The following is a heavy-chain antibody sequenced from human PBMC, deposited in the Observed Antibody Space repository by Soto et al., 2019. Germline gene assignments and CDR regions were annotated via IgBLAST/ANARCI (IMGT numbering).Heavy chain of an antibody. CDR1: GFTFGSFT. CDR3: AKVGRSDWHRGFLDY. V-gene: IGHV3-23*01. D-gene: IGHD2-21*02. CDR2: ISISGGST. Sequence: EVQLLESGGDLVQPGGSLRLSCAASGFTFGSFTMSWVRQAPGKGLEWVSDISISGGSTYYADSVKGRFIISSANSKNTVYLQMNSLRAEDTAVYYCAKVGRSDWHRGFLDYWGQGTLVTVSS. J-gene: IGHJ4*02.